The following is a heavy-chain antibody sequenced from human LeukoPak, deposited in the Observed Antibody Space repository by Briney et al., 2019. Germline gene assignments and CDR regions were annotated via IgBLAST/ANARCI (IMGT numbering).Heavy chain of an antibody. D-gene: IGHD3-10*01. J-gene: IGHJ4*02. V-gene: IGHV5-51*01. Sequence: GASLQISCQGSGSPFTNYWLGWVRQMPGKGLEWMGIIYPGDSDTRYSPSFQGPVSISADKSISTAYLQWSSLKASDTAMYYCAREDYYGSGSPNGPFDYWGQGTLVTVSS. CDR2: IYPGDSDT. CDR1: GSPFTNYW. CDR3: AREDYYGSGSPNGPFDY.